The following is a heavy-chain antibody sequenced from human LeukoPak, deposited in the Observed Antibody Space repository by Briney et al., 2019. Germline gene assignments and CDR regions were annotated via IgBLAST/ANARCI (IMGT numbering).Heavy chain of an antibody. CDR3: ARGNAGTPDY. J-gene: IGHJ4*02. D-gene: IGHD1-1*01. V-gene: IGHV1-18*01. Sequence: ASVKVSCKASGYTFTSYGISWVRQAPGQGLEWMGWISAYNGNTNYAQKLQGRVTMTRNTSISTAYMELSSLRSEDTAVYYCARGNAGTPDYWGQGTLVTVSS. CDR2: ISAYNGNT. CDR1: GYTFTSYG.